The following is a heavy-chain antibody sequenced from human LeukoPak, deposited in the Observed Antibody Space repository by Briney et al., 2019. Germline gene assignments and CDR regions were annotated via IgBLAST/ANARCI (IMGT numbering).Heavy chain of an antibody. CDR1: GFTFSSYG. V-gene: IGHV3-33*01. J-gene: IGHJ5*02. CDR2: IWFDGSNK. D-gene: IGHD2-8*01. Sequence: GGSLRLSCAASGFTFSSYGMHWVRQAPGKGLEWVALIWFDGSNKYYADSVKGRFTISRDNSKNTLYLQMNSLRAEDTAVYYCARDNGEWRLNWFDHWGQGTLVTVPS. CDR3: ARDNGEWRLNWFDH.